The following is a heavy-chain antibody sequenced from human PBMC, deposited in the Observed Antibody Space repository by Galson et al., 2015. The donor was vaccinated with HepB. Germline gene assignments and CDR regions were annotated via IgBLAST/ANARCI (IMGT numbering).Heavy chain of an antibody. J-gene: IGHJ3*02. CDR1: GLTFRHLW. CDR2: IKSAHHGGTT. CDR3: ATDVPFTGGAALHI. V-gene: IGHV3-15*01. Sequence: SLRLSCAASGLTFRHLWMSWVRQAPGKGLEWVGNIKSAHHGGTTDYGAPVKGRFTISRDDSKSTVYLQVNSLKTEDTARYYCATDVPFTGGAALHIWGQGTMVTVSS. D-gene: IGHD3-16*01.